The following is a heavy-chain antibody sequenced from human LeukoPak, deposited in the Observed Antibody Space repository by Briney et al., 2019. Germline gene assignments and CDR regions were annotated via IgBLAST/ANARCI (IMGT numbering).Heavy chain of an antibody. Sequence: SETLSLTCTVSGGSISSYYWSWIQQPPGKGLEWIGYIYTSGSTNYNPSLKSRVTISVDTSKNQFSLKLSSVTAADTAVYYCARHRGYSGYDPYFDYWGQGTLVTVSS. V-gene: IGHV4-4*09. CDR3: ARHRGYSGYDPYFDY. D-gene: IGHD5-12*01. J-gene: IGHJ4*02. CDR1: GGSISSYY. CDR2: IYTSGST.